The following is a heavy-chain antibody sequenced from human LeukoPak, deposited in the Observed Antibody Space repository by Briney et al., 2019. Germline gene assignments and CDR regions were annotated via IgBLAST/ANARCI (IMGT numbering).Heavy chain of an antibody. V-gene: IGHV3-7*01. Sequence: SGGSLRLSCAASGFTFSRYWLTWVRQAPGKGLEWVANIQQDGREKHYVDSVKGRFTISRDNAKNSLYLQMNSLRAEDTAMYYCARDVSDKNDSASRIHLDYWGQGTLVTVSS. CDR3: ARDVSDKNDSASRIHLDY. J-gene: IGHJ4*02. CDR2: IQQDGREK. CDR1: GFTFSRYW. D-gene: IGHD2-15*01.